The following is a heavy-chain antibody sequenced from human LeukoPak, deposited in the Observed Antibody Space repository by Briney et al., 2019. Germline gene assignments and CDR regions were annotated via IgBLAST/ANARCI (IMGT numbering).Heavy chain of an antibody. J-gene: IGHJ4*02. CDR3: VRAHYDGSAYPFFDY. CDR2: INWNGGST. V-gene: IGHV3-20*04. CDR1: GFTFDDYG. Sequence: GGSLRLSCAASGFTFDDYGMSWVRQAPGKGLEWVSGINWNGGSTGYADSVKGRFTISRDNAKNSLYLQMNSLRAEDTAVYYCVRAHYDGSAYPFFDYWGQGILVTVSS. D-gene: IGHD3-22*01.